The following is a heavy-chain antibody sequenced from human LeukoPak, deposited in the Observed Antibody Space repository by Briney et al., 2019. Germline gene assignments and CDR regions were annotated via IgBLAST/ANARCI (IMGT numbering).Heavy chain of an antibody. CDR1: GYTFTGYY. CDR3: ARGDPPTTLRPHCSSTSCSRGNWFDP. CDR2: INPNSGGT. V-gene: IGHV1-2*02. Sequence: ASVKVSCKASGYTFTGYYMHWVRQAPGQGLEWMGWINPNSGGTNYAQKFQGRVTMTRDTSISTAYMELSRLRSDDTAVYYCARGDPPTTLRPHCSSTSCSRGNWFDPWGQGTPVTVSS. J-gene: IGHJ5*02. D-gene: IGHD2-2*01.